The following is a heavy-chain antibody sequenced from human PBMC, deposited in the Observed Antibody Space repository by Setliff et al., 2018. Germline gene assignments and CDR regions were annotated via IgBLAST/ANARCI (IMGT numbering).Heavy chain of an antibody. D-gene: IGHD2-21*01. CDR3: ATEKFPGDWGDY. J-gene: IGHJ4*02. V-gene: IGHV1-18*01. CDR1: GYTFTNYG. CDR2: ISVYNGKT. Sequence: ASVKVSCKASGYTFTNYGFSWVRQAPGQGLEWMGWISVYNGKTKYAQKFQGRVTMTIDTSTRTAYMEVTSLRSDDTAVYYCATEKFPGDWGDYWGQGTLVTVSS.